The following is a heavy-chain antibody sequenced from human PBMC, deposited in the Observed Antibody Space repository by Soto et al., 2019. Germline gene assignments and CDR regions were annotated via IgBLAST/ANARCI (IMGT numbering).Heavy chain of an antibody. D-gene: IGHD2-2*01. Sequence: QVQLVESGGGLVKPGGSLRLSCAASGFAFSDYYISWIXQAPGKGLEWVXXISSXGXXXYYADSXKGRXTIXRDXXXXXXXXXXXXXXXXXXXXXXXXXXXDIIVAPADHWGQGTLVTVSS. CDR1: GFAFSDYY. V-gene: IGHV3-11*01. CDR2: ISSXGXXX. J-gene: IGHJ4*02. CDR3: XXXXDIIVAPADH.